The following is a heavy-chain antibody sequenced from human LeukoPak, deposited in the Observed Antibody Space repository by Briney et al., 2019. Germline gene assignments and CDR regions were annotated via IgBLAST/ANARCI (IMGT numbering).Heavy chain of an antibody. CDR2: ISYDGSNK. J-gene: IGHJ3*02. Sequence: GGSLRLSCAASGFTFSSYAMHWVRQAPGKGLEWVAVISYDGSNKYYADSVKGRFTISRDNSKNTLYLQMNSLRAEDTAVYYCAKDWRNGLFDIWGQGTMVTVSS. CDR3: AKDWRNGLFDI. D-gene: IGHD3/OR15-3a*01. CDR1: GFTFSSYA. V-gene: IGHV3-30*04.